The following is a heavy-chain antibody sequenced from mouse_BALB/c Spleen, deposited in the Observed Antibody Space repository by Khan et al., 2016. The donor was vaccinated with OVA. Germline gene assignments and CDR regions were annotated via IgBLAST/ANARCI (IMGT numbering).Heavy chain of an antibody. Sequence: EVELVESGGGLVQPGGSRKLSCAASGFTFSRFGMHWVRQAPEKGLEWVAYISSGSCSIYYADTVKGRFTISRDNPKNTLFLQMTSLRSEDTAMYYCARDSNFDYWGQGTTLTVSS. J-gene: IGHJ2*01. CDR1: GFTFSRFG. CDR2: ISSGSCSI. V-gene: IGHV5-17*02. CDR3: ARDSNFDY.